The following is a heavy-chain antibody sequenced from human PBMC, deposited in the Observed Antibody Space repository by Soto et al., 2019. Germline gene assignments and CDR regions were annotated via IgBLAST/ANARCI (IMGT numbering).Heavy chain of an antibody. V-gene: IGHV6-1*01. D-gene: IGHD6-13*01. CDR2: TYYRSQWYT. J-gene: IGHJ4*02. CDR3: ARGTDSSFDY. Sequence: SQTLSLTCAMSGDSVSSNSAAWNWIRQSPSRGLEWRGRTYYRSQWYTDYAVSMKNRITSNPDTSKNQFSLQLNSVTPEETAVYYCARGTDSSFDYWGQGTLVTVSS. CDR1: GDSVSSNSAA.